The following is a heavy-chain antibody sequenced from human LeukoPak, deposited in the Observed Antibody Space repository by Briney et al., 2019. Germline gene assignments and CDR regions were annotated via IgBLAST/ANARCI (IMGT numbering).Heavy chain of an antibody. V-gene: IGHV4-59*01. Sequence: SETLSLTCTVSGGSISSYYWSWIRQPPGKGLEWIGYIYYSGSTNYNPSLKSRVTISVDTSKNQFSLKLSSVTAADTAVYYCARASRSWAYFDYWGQGTLVTVSS. J-gene: IGHJ4*02. CDR1: GGSISSYY. D-gene: IGHD1-26*01. CDR3: ARASRSWAYFDY. CDR2: IYYSGST.